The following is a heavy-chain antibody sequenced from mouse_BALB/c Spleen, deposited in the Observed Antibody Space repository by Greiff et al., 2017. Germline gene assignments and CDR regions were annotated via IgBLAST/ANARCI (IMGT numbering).Heavy chain of an antibody. J-gene: IGHJ4*01. Sequence: EVKLMESGGGLVKPGGSLKLSCAASGFAFSSYDMSWVRQTPEKRLEWVAYISRGGGSTYYPDTVKGRFTISRDNAKNTLYLQMSSLKSEDTAMYYCARQELGLRAMDYWGQGTSVTVSS. CDR2: ISRGGGST. V-gene: IGHV5-12-1*01. CDR1: GFAFSSYD. D-gene: IGHD3-1*01. CDR3: ARQELGLRAMDY.